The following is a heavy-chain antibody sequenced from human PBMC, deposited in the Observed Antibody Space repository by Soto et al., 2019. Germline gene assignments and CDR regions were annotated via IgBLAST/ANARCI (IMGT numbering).Heavy chain of an antibody. CDR2: MNPNSGNT. J-gene: IGHJ6*03. CDR1: GYTFTTYD. D-gene: IGHD6-13*01. CDR3: ARRVAAAGTYYYYDYMDV. V-gene: IGHV1-8*01. Sequence: QVQLVQSGAEVKKPGASVKVSCKASGYTFTTYDINWVRQATGQGLEWMGWMNPNSGNTGYAQKFQGRVTMTRNTSISTAYMELSSLRSDDTAVYYCARRVAAAGTYYYYDYMDVWGKGTTVTVSS.